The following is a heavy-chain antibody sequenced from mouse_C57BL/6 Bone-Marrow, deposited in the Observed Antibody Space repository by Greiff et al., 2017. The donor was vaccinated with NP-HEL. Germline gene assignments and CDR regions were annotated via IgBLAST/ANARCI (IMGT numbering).Heavy chain of an antibody. J-gene: IGHJ4*01. CDR3: AREGSYDGYLYYAMDY. CDR2: IHPNSGST. D-gene: IGHD2-3*01. CDR1: GYTFTSYW. V-gene: IGHV1-64*01. Sequence: QVQLQQSGAELVKPGASVKLSCKASGYTFTSYWMHWVKQRPGQGLEWIGMIHPNSGSTNYNEKFKSKATLTVDKSSSTAYMQLSSLTSEDSAVYYCAREGSYDGYLYYAMDYWGQGTSVTVSS.